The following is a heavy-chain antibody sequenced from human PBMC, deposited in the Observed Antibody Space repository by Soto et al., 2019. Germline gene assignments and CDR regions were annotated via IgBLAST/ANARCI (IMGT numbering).Heavy chain of an antibody. J-gene: IGHJ5*02. Sequence: VQLVQSGAEVKKPGASVKVSCEASGYTFTTFGISWVRQAPGQGLEWMGWISPYNGNRYYAQKVHDRVTMTTDTSTRTAYMELRSLRYDDTAVSFCARKRQEGWFDPWGQGTLVTVSS. CDR3: ARKRQEGWFDP. CDR2: ISPYNGNR. CDR1: GYTFTTFG. V-gene: IGHV1-18*01.